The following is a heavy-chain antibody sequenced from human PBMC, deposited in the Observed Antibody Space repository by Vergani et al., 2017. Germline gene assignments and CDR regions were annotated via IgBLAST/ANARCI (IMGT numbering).Heavy chain of an antibody. D-gene: IGHD3-22*01. V-gene: IGHV4-30-2*01. CDR2: IYHSGST. CDR3: ARVSSGYYYYFDY. CDR1: GGSISSGGYS. J-gene: IGHJ4*02. Sequence: QLQLQESGSGLVKPSQTLSLTCAVSGGSISSGGYSWSWIRQPPGKGLEWIGYIYHSGSTYYNPSLKSRVTISVDRSKNQFALKLSSVIAADTAVYYCARVSSGYYYYFDYWGQGTLVTVAS.